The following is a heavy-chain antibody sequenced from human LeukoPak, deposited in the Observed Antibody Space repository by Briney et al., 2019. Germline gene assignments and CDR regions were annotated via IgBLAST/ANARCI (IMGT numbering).Heavy chain of an antibody. D-gene: IGHD2-15*01. J-gene: IGHJ4*02. CDR3: ARRSGNPAFNDY. V-gene: IGHV5-51*01. Sequence: GESLKISCKGSGYTFTSYWIGWVRQMPGKGLEWMGIIYPGDSDTRYNPSFQGQVTISVDKSINTAYLQWSSLKALDTAIYYCARRSGNPAFNDYWGQGTLVTVSS. CDR1: GYTFTSYW. CDR2: IYPGDSDT.